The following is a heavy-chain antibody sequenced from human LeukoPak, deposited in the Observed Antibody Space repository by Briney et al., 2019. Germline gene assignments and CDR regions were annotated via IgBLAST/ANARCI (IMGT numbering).Heavy chain of an antibody. D-gene: IGHD3-22*01. CDR3: ARVGGDYYDSSGYYYDYYYYYMDV. J-gene: IGHJ6*03. CDR2: IYTSGST. CDR1: GGSISSGSYY. Sequence: SETLSLTCTVSGGSISSGSYYWSWIRQPAGKGLEWIGRIYTSGSTNYNPSLKSRVTISVDTSKNQFSLKLSSVTAADTAVYYCARVGGDYYDSSGYYYDYYYYYMDVWGKGTTVTVSS. V-gene: IGHV4-61*02.